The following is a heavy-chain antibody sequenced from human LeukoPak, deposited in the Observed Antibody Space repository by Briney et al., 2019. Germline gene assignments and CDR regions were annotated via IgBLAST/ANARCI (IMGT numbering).Heavy chain of an antibody. CDR1: GGSISSYY. CDR2: IFYVGST. D-gene: IGHD3-22*01. Sequence: SETLSLTCTVSGGSISSYYWSWIGQPPGKGLEWIGYIFYVGSTNYNPSLKSRVTISVDTSKNQFSLKLNSVTAADTAVYYCARDYYDSRGEAFDIWGQGTMVTVSS. CDR3: ARDYYDSRGEAFDI. V-gene: IGHV4-59*01. J-gene: IGHJ3*02.